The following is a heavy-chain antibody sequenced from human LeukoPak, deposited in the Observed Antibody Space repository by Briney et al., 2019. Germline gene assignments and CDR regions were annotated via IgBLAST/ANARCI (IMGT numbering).Heavy chain of an antibody. V-gene: IGHV4-59*01. Sequence: SETLSLTCTVSGGSISSYYWSWIRQPPGKGLEWIGYIYYSGSTNHNPSLKSRVTISVDTSKNQFSLKLSSVTAADTAVYYCARGYCSGGSCYRIFDYWGQGTLVTVSS. CDR2: IYYSGST. CDR1: GGSISSYY. D-gene: IGHD2-15*01. J-gene: IGHJ4*02. CDR3: ARGYCSGGSCYRIFDY.